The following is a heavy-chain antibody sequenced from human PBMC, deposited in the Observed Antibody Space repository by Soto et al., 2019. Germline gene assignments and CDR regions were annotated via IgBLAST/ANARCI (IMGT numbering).Heavy chain of an antibody. CDR3: ARSRFLEWLSPTTNYYYMDV. CDR1: GFSLSTSGMC. J-gene: IGHJ6*03. V-gene: IGHV2-70*11. Sequence: SGPTLVNPTQTLTLTCTFSGFSLSTSGMCVSWIRQPPGKAMEWLARIDWDNDKYYSTSLKTRLTISKDTSKNQVVFTMTNMDPVDTATYYCARSRFLEWLSPTTNYYYMDVWGKGTTVTVSS. CDR2: IDWDNDK. D-gene: IGHD3-3*01.